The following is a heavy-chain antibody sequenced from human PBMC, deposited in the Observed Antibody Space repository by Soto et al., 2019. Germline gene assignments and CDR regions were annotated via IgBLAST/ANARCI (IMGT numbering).Heavy chain of an antibody. Sequence: QVQLVQSGAEVKKPGSSVKVSCKASGGTFSSYSISWVRQAPGQGLEWMGGIIPIFGTANYAQKFQGRVTITADESTSAAYMELSSLRSEDTAVYYCAIEYSSSPPYYPIGYWGQGTLVTVSS. V-gene: IGHV1-69*01. D-gene: IGHD6-6*01. CDR3: AIEYSSSPPYYPIGY. CDR1: GGTFSSYS. CDR2: IIPIFGTA. J-gene: IGHJ4*02.